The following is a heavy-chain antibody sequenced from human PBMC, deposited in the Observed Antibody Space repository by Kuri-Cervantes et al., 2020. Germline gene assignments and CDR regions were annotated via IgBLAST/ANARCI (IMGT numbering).Heavy chain of an antibody. CDR2: ISSSSSYI. V-gene: IGHV3-21*01. Sequence: GGSLRLSCAASGFTFSSYSMNWVRQAPGKGLEWVSSISSSSSYIYYADSVKGRFTISRDNAKNSLYLQMNSLRDEDTAVYYCARVPYYDSTDYHYNWFDPWGQGTLVTVSS. D-gene: IGHD3-22*01. CDR3: ARVPYYDSTDYHYNWFDP. CDR1: GFTFSSYS. J-gene: IGHJ5*02.